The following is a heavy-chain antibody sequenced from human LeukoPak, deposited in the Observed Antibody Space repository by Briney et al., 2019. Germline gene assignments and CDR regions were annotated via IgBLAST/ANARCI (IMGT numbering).Heavy chain of an antibody. CDR1: GFTFSSYW. D-gene: IGHD6-19*01. V-gene: IGHV3-74*01. Sequence: GGSLRLSCAASGFTFSSYWMYWVRQAPGKGLVWVSRINSDGRSTSYADSVKGRFTISRDNAKNTLYLQMNSLRAEDTAVYYCARDGVAGEAYYYYGMDVWGQGTTVTVSS. CDR3: ARDGVAGEAYYYYGMDV. CDR2: INSDGRST. J-gene: IGHJ6*02.